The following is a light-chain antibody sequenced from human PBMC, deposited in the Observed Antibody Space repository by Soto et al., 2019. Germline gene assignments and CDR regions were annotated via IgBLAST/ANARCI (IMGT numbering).Light chain of an antibody. CDR3: LQYCSPPPT. J-gene: IGKJ4*01. CDR1: QSVLYSSNNKNY. CDR2: WES. Sequence: DIVMTQSPDSLAVSLGERATINCKSSQSVLYSSNNKNYLAWYQQKPGQPPKMLIYWESTRESGVTDRFSGSGTGTEFKLNISSLQAEDVSDYYSLQYCSPPPTVCGGTKVEIK. V-gene: IGKV4-1*01.